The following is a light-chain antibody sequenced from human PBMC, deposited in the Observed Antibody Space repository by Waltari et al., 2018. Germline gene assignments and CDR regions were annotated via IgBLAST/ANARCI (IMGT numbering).Light chain of an antibody. CDR1: GPNNVGRST. CDR2: SYD. Sequence: QSVLTQPPSASGTPGQTVVISGSRRGPNNVGRSTINWYQLLPGTAPKLLIYSYDLRRSGVPDRFSGSGFGASASLAISGLHSEDDGHYYCATWDDSLSGWVFGGGTKLTVL. V-gene: IGLV1-44*01. J-gene: IGLJ3*02. CDR3: ATWDDSLSGWV.